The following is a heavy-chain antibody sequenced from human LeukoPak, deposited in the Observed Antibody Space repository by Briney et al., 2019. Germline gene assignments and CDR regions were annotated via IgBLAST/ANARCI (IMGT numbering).Heavy chain of an antibody. V-gene: IGHV1-69*05. Sequence: ASVKVSCKASGGTFSSYAISWVRQAPGQGLEWMGGIIPIFGTANYAQKFQGRVTITTDESTSTAYMELSSLRSEDTAVYYCARAPIVVVPAAISDYYYYMDVWGKGTTVTVSS. CDR2: IIPIFGTA. CDR1: GGTFSSYA. CDR3: ARAPIVVVPAAISDYYYYMDV. D-gene: IGHD2-2*02. J-gene: IGHJ6*03.